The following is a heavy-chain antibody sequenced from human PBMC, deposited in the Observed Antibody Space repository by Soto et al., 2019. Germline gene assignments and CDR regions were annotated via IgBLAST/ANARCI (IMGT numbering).Heavy chain of an antibody. CDR1: GFPFSSYA. CDR3: AKGGYYSLFDI. CDR2: ISGSGGRT. D-gene: IGHD3-16*01. Sequence: GGSLRLSCVASGFPFSSYAMSWVRQTPGKGLEWVSGISGSGGRTYYADSVKGRFTIPRDNSNNTLSLQMHILRVEDTAVYFWAKGGYYSLFDIWGQGTMVTVSS. V-gene: IGHV3-23*01. J-gene: IGHJ3*02.